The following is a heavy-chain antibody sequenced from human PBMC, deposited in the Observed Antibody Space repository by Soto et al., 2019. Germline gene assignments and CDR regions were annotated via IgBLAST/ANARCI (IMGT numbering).Heavy chain of an antibody. CDR2: IYYRGST. CDR1: GGSISSGDYY. D-gene: IGHD5-18*01. J-gene: IGHJ4*02. V-gene: IGHV4-30-4*01. Sequence: QVQLQESGPGLVKPSQTLSLTCTVSGGSISSGDYYWSWIRQPPGKGLELIGYIYYRGSTYYNPSVKSRVTISVDTSKNQFYLKLSSVTAADTAVYYCASEGGGGYGPYYFGFWGQGTLVTGSS. CDR3: ASEGGGGYGPYYFGF.